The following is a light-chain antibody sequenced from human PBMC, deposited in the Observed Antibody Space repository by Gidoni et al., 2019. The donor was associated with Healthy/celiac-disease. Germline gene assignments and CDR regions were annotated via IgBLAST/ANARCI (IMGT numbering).Light chain of an antibody. J-gene: IGKJ1*01. V-gene: IGKV1-39*01. Sequence: DIQMTQSPSSLSASVGGRVTITCRASQSISSYLNWYQQKPGKAPTLLIYAASSLQRGVPSRFSGSGSGTDFSLTISSLQPEDFATYYCQQSYSTPPTFGQGTKVEIK. CDR1: QSISSY. CDR2: AAS. CDR3: QQSYSTPPT.